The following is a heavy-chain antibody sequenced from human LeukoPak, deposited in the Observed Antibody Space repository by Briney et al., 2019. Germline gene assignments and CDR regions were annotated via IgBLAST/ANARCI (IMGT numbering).Heavy chain of an antibody. CDR1: GFTFSSYE. J-gene: IGHJ6*04. V-gene: IGHV3-48*03. CDR3: ARDWVTMVRTNYYYYGMDV. Sequence: PGGSLRLSCAASGFTFSSYEMNWVRQAPGKGLEWVSYISSSGSTIYYADSVKGRFTIFRDNAKNSLYLQMNSLRAEDTAVYYCARDWVTMVRTNYYYYGMDVWGKGTTVTVSS. D-gene: IGHD3-10*01. CDR2: ISSSGSTI.